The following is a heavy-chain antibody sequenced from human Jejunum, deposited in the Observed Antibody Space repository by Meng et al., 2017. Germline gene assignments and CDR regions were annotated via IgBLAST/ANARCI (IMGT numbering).Heavy chain of an antibody. CDR1: GGSMNSAGNY. D-gene: IGHD4-23*01. Sequence: GQLQGPGPGLVKPAQTLSLTCTVSGGSMNSAGNYWSWIRQDPGKGLEWIGYIHYSGGTYYNPSLKSRVTISVDTSKNQFSLKLNSVSAADTAVYYCARATAGNSEYFQNWGQGTLVTVSS. J-gene: IGHJ1*01. V-gene: IGHV4-31*03. CDR2: IHYSGGT. CDR3: ARATAGNSEYFQN.